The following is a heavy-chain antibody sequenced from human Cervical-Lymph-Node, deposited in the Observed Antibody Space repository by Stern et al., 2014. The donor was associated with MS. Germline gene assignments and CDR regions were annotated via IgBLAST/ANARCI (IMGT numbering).Heavy chain of an antibody. CDR1: GYTFTSYH. J-gene: IGHJ6*02. Sequence: VQMVESGAEVRKPGASEKASCKAYGYTFTSYHMFCVRRATGQGLEWMAIIIPSGGTTDYAQKFQGRVTVTRDTSTSTVYMELRSLRSEDTAVYYCARRMSPGGMDVWGQGTTVTVSS. V-gene: IGHV1-46*01. CDR2: IIPSGGTT. CDR3: ARRMSPGGMDV.